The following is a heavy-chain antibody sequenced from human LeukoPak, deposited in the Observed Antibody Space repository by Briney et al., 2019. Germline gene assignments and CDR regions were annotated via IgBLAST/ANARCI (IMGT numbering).Heavy chain of an antibody. D-gene: IGHD3-10*01. CDR3: ARSYRRYGSGSYSHDSYYGMDV. CDR1: GGTFSSYA. Sequence: SVKVSCKASGGTFSSYAISWVRQAPGQGLEWMGRIIPILGIANYAQKFQGRVTITADKSTSTAYMELSSLRSEDTAVYYCARSYRRYGSGSYSHDSYYGMDVWSQGTTVTVSS. J-gene: IGHJ6*02. CDR2: IIPILGIA. V-gene: IGHV1-69*04.